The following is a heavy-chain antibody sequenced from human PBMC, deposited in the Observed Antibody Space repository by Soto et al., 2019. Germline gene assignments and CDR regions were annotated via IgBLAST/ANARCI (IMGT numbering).Heavy chain of an antibody. Sequence: QVQLVQSGAEVKKPGASVKVSCKASGYTFSDYAVTWVRQAPGQGLEWMGWISDYNGNTKYAQKFQGRVSMTTDTATNTGHMEQRTLGSDDTAVYYCARAVSSSTVYSLIVHWFGPWGQGALVTVSS. D-gene: IGHD2-8*01. CDR1: GYTFSDYA. J-gene: IGHJ5*02. CDR3: ARAVSSSTVYSLIVHWFGP. CDR2: ISDYNGNT. V-gene: IGHV1-18*04.